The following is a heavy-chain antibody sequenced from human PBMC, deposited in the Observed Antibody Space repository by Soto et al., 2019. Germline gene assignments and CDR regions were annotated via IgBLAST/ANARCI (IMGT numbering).Heavy chain of an antibody. CDR2: TSYTGYT. V-gene: IGHV4-31*03. D-gene: IGHD3-9*01. Sequence: QVQLQESGPGLVKPSQTLSLTCTVSGGSIKSGGYYWSWIRQHPGKGLEWIGYTSYTGYTNYSPSLQSRVAISVDTSKNQFSLNLSSVTAADTAVYYCARDHRDYGINSGWFDPWGQGTLVTVSS. J-gene: IGHJ5*02. CDR1: GGSIKSGGYY. CDR3: ARDHRDYGINSGWFDP.